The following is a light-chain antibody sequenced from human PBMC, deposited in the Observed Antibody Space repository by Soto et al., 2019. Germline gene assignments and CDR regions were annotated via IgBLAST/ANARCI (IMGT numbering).Light chain of an antibody. J-gene: IGKJ5*01. CDR1: QGISSY. CDR2: AAS. CDR3: QQYYSYPTT. V-gene: IGKV1-8*01. Sequence: AIGLTQSPSSLSASTGDRVTITCRASQGISSYLAWYQQKPGQAPKLLIYAASTLQSGVPSRFSGSGSGTDFTLTISCLEPEDFATYYCQQYYSYPTTFGQGTRLEIK.